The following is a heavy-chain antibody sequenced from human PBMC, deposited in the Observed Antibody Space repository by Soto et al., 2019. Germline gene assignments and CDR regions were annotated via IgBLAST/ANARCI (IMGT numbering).Heavy chain of an antibody. CDR2: ISSSSSYI. CDR3: ARDMIVVGTEAFDI. J-gene: IGHJ3*02. D-gene: IGHD3-22*01. CDR1: GFTFSSYS. Sequence: GGSLRLSCAASGFTFSSYSMNWVRQAPGKGLEWVSSISSSSSYIYYADSVKGRFTISRDNAKNSLYLQMNSLRAEDTAVYYCARDMIVVGTEAFDIWGQGTMVTVS. V-gene: IGHV3-21*01.